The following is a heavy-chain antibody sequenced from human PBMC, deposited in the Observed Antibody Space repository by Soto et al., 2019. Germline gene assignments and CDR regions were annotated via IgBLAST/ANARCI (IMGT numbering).Heavy chain of an antibody. Sequence: EASVKVSCKASGYTFTSYAMHWVRQAPGQRLEWMGWINAGNGNTKYSQKFQGRVTITRDTSASTAYMELSSLRSEDTAVYYCASPDPSDGNDPAGGLDAFDIWGQGTMVTVSS. CDR3: ASPDPSDGNDPAGGLDAFDI. CDR1: GYTFTSYA. J-gene: IGHJ3*02. D-gene: IGHD1-1*01. V-gene: IGHV1-3*01. CDR2: INAGNGNT.